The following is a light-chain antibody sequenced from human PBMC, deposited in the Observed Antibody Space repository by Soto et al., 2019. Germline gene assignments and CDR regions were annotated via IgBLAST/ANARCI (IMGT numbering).Light chain of an antibody. J-gene: IGLJ1*01. CDR2: QDN. Sequence: SSELTQPPSVSVSPGQTASITCSGDKLGDKYACWYQQKPGQSPVMVIYQDNKRPSGIPERFSGSNSGNTATLTISGTQAMDEADYYCQAWDPSTLGVFGTGTKVTVL. CDR3: QAWDPSTLGV. CDR1: KLGDKY. V-gene: IGLV3-1*01.